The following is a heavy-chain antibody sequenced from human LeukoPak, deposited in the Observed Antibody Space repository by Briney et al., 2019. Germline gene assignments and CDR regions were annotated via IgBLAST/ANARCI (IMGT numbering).Heavy chain of an antibody. CDR1: GYTFASYE. CDR2: MDPNSGDT. CDR3: ADFRFGSGRARGYY. D-gene: IGHD3-10*01. V-gene: IGHV1-8*01. Sequence: ASVKVSCKASGYTFASYEINWVRQVTGQGLEWMGWMDPNSGDTAYAQNFQGRVTMTRDTSIRTAYMELSGLTSEDTAVYYCADFRFGSGRARGYYWGQGTLVTVSS. J-gene: IGHJ4*02.